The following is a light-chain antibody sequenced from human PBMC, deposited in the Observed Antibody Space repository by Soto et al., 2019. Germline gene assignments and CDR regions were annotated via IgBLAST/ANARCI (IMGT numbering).Light chain of an antibody. CDR2: GAS. V-gene: IGKV3-20*01. Sequence: EIVLTQSPGTLSLSPGERATLSCRASQSVSSSYLAWYQQKPGQAPRLLIYGASSRATGMPDRFSGSGSGTDFTLTISRLEPEDIAVYYCQQHGSSPWTFGQGTKVEIK. J-gene: IGKJ1*01. CDR3: QQHGSSPWT. CDR1: QSVSSSY.